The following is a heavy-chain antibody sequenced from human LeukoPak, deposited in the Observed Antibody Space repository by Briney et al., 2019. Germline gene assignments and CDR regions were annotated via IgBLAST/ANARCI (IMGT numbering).Heavy chain of an antibody. D-gene: IGHD6-13*01. CDR2: NRGSGCST. V-gene: IGHV3-23*01. J-gene: IGHJ1*01. CDR3: AQDQLAAAGRQY. CDR1: GLPYNSYA. Sequence: GGSLSLYCAASGLPYNSYAMSWVRPAPGKGPEWVSANRGSGCSTYYADSVKGRFTISRDNSKDTLYLQMNSLRAEDTAVYYCAQDQLAAAGRQYWGQGTLVTVSS.